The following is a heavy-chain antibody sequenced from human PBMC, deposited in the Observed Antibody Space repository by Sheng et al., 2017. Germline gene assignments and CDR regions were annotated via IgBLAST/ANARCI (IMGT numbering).Heavy chain of an antibody. CDR1: GFTFSSYA. D-gene: IGHD1-26*01. V-gene: IGHV3-30*04. Sequence: VRLVESGGGLVQPGGSLRLSCAASGFTFSSYAMHWVRQAPGKGLEWVAVISFDGTNEYYADSVKGRFTISRDNSKNTLYLQMNSLRAEDTAVYYCARGSYYVGDYWGQGTLLTVSS. J-gene: IGHJ4*02. CDR2: ISFDGTNE. CDR3: ARGSYYVGDY.